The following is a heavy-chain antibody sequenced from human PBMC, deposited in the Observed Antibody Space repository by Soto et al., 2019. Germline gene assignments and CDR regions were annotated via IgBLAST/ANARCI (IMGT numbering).Heavy chain of an antibody. CDR1: GGSVSSSSYY. CDR3: ANCHLLHDVYFDY. V-gene: IGHV4-39*01. Sequence: PSETLSLTCTVSGGSVSSSSYYWAWIRQPPGKGLEWIGSIYYSGTTYYNPSLKSRVTISVDTSKNQFSLKLSSVTAADTAVYYCANCHLLHDVYFDYWGQGALVTVSS. J-gene: IGHJ4*02. D-gene: IGHD2-21*02. CDR2: IYYSGTT.